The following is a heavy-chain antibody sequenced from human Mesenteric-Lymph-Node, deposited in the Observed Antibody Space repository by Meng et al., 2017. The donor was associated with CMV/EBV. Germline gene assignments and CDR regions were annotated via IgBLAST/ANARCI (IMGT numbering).Heavy chain of an antibody. CDR3: ARQGEYQLPRTEYYYYGMDV. CDR1: GFTFSSYS. CDR2: ISSSSSYI. Sequence: GESLKISCAASGFTFSSYSMNWVRQAPGKGLEWVSSISSSSSYIYYADSVKGRFTISRDNAKNSLYLQMNSLRAEDTAVYYCARQGEYQLPRTEYYYYGMDVWGQGTMVTVSS. V-gene: IGHV3-21*03. J-gene: IGHJ6*02. D-gene: IGHD2-2*01.